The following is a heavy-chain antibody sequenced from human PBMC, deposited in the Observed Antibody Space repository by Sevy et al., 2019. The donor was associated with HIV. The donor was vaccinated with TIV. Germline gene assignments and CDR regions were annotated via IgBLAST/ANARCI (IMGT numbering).Heavy chain of an antibody. CDR2: ISSSSSTI. CDR3: SREQSEALDY. V-gene: IGHV3-48*02. CDR1: GFTFSTYN. J-gene: IGHJ4*02. Sequence: GGSLRLSCAASGFTFSTYNMNWVRQAPGKGLEWVSYISSSSSTIYYADSVKGRFTISRDNAKNSLYLQMNSLRDEDTAVYYCSREQSEALDYWGQGTLVTVS.